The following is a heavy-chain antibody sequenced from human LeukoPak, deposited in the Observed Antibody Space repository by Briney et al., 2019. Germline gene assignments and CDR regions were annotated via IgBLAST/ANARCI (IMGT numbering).Heavy chain of an antibody. CDR2: ISGRGASK. J-gene: IGHJ4*02. Sequence: GGSLRLSCAASGFTFSSYAISWVRQAPGKGLEWVSGISGRGASKYYADSVKGRFTISRDNSKNTLYLQMNSLRAEDTAVYYCAKGVVVAPDVTPFDYWGQGTLVTVSS. CDR1: GFTFSSYA. V-gene: IGHV3-23*01. D-gene: IGHD2-2*01. CDR3: AKGVVVAPDVTPFDY.